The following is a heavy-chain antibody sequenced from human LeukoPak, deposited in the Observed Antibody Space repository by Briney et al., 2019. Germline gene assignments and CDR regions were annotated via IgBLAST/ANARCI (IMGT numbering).Heavy chain of an antibody. CDR1: GSSINSGYY. V-gene: IGHV4-38-2*01. J-gene: IGHJ4*02. CDR3: ARGPFGVVPTAYYFDY. Sequence: SETLSLTCGVSGSSINSGYYWGWIRQPPGKGLEWIGSFYHSGNTYYSPSLKGRVTISVGTSKNHLSLKLTSLTAADTAVYYCARGPFGVVPTAYYFDYWGEGTLVTVSS. D-gene: IGHD3-3*01. CDR2: FYHSGNT.